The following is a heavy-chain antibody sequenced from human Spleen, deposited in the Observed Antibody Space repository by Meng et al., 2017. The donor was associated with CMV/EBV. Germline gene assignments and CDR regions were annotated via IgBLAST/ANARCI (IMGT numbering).Heavy chain of an antibody. J-gene: IGHJ5*02. CDR1: GFTFSSYA. V-gene: IGHV3-23*01. Sequence: GESLKISCAGSGFTFSSYAMSWVRQVPGKGLEWVSSISAGGGSTYDADSVKGRFTISRDNSKNTLYLQMDSLRADDTAVYYCARDGRVPAANWFDPWGQGTLVTVSS. CDR2: ISAGGGST. D-gene: IGHD2-2*01. CDR3: ARDGRVPAANWFDP.